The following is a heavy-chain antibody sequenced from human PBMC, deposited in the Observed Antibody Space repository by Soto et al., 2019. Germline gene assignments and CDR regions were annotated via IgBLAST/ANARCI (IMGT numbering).Heavy chain of an antibody. Sequence: QVQLVESGGGVVQPGRSLRLSCAASGFTFSSYAMHWVRQAPGKGLEWVAVISYDGSNKYYADSVKGLFTISRDNSKNTLYLQMNSLRAEDTAVYYCARANSGSYFLPVDYWGQGTLVTVSS. J-gene: IGHJ4*02. CDR3: ARANSGSYFLPVDY. CDR1: GFTFSSYA. CDR2: ISYDGSNK. V-gene: IGHV3-30-3*01. D-gene: IGHD1-26*01.